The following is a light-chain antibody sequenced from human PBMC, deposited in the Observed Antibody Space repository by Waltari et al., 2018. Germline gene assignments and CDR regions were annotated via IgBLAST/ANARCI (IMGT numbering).Light chain of an antibody. J-gene: IGLJ3*02. CDR2: EDT. CDR3: QSYDDFDWI. Sequence: NVILTQPHSVSEFPGKTVTITCTPSSGPIATHYVQWYQQRPGSGPTTVIYEDTQRPSGVPARFSGSIDSSSNSASLTISGLQPEDEADYYCQSYDDFDWIFGGGTKLTVL. CDR1: SGPIATHY. V-gene: IGLV6-57*03.